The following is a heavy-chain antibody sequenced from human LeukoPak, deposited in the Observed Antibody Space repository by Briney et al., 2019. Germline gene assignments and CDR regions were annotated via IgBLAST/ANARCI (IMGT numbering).Heavy chain of an antibody. V-gene: IGHV4-59*01. D-gene: IGHD5-18*01. CDR2: IYYSGGT. CDR1: GGSISNYY. J-gene: IGHJ4*02. Sequence: PSETLSLTCTVSGGSISNYYWSWIRQPPGKGLEWIGYIYYSGGTNYNPSLRGRVTISVDTSKNQLSLKLSSVTAADTAVYYCARIVPYNYGYVDSWGQGTLVTVSS. CDR3: ARIVPYNYGYVDS.